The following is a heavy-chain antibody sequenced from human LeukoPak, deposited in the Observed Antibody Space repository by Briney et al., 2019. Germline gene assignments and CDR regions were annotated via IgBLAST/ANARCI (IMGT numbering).Heavy chain of an antibody. Sequence: GASVKVSCKASGYTFTGCYMHWVRQAPGQGLEWMGWINPNSGGTNYAQKFQGWVTMTRDTSISTAYMELSRLRSDDTAVYYCARESITMVRGVRGWFDPWGQGTLVTVSS. CDR1: GYTFTGCY. J-gene: IGHJ5*02. V-gene: IGHV1-2*04. CDR3: ARESITMVRGVRGWFDP. CDR2: INPNSGGT. D-gene: IGHD3-10*01.